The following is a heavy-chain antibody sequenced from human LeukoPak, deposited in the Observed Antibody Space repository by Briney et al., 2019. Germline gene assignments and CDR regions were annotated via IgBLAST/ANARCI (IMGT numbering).Heavy chain of an antibody. V-gene: IGHV3-23*01. J-gene: IGHJ4*02. CDR2: ISSSSASI. D-gene: IGHD3-3*01. CDR3: ASNYDFWSGHKYYFDY. Sequence: PGGSLRLSCTASGFTFSSYAMSWVRQAPGKGLECVAAISSSSASIYYADSVRGRFTISRDNSKNTVYLQMNSLRAEDTAIYYCASNYDFWSGHKYYFDYWGQGTLVSVSS. CDR1: GFTFSSYA.